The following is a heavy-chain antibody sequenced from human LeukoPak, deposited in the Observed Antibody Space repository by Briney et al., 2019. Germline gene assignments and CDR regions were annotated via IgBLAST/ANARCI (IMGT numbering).Heavy chain of an antibody. J-gene: IGHJ3*02. Sequence: SETLSLTCTVSGDSISSYYWSWIRQPAGKGLEWIGGIYTSGSTNYNPSLKSRVTMSVDTSKNQLSLKLSSVTAADTAVYFCARATVGARDAFDIWGQGTMVTVSS. CDR3: ARATVGARDAFDI. V-gene: IGHV4-4*07. D-gene: IGHD1-26*01. CDR1: GDSISSYY. CDR2: IYTSGST.